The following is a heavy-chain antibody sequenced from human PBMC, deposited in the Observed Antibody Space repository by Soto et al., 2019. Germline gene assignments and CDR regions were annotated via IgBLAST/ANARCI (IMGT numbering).Heavy chain of an antibody. CDR2: ISYDGSNK. Sequence: PGGSLRLSCAASGFTFSSYGMYWVRQAPGKGLEWVAVISYDGSNKYYADSVKGRFTISRDNSKNTLYLQMNSLRAEDTAVYYCAKDLGYDSLPVYYYHYYMLVSCTTPTVTVS. D-gene: IGHD5-12*01. CDR1: GFTFSSYG. J-gene: IGHJ6*03. CDR3: AKDLGYDSLPVYYYHYYMLV. V-gene: IGHV3-30*18.